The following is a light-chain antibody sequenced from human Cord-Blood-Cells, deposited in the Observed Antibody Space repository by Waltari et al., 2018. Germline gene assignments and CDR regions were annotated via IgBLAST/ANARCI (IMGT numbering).Light chain of an antibody. CDR1: SSDVGGSNY. J-gene: IGLJ1*01. Sequence: QSALTQPAPVSGSPGQSLTISCTGTSSDVGGSNYVSWYQQHPGKAPKLMIYDVSNRPSGVSNRFSGSKSGNTASLTISGLQAEDEADYYCSSYTSSSTYVFGTGTKVTVL. V-gene: IGLV2-14*01. CDR3: SSYTSSSTYV. CDR2: DVS.